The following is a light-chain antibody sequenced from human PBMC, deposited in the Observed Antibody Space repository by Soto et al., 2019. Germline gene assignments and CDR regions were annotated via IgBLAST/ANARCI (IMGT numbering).Light chain of an antibody. Sequence: DIQMTQYPPSLSASVGDRVTSTCRASQSISNSLNWYQQKPGKAPKVMIYAVSSLQSGVPSRFSGSGSGTDFTLTISGLQPEDCATYYCQQSKTTPYTFGQGTKLEIK. J-gene: IGKJ2*01. CDR1: QSISNS. CDR2: AVS. CDR3: QQSKTTPYT. V-gene: IGKV1-39*01.